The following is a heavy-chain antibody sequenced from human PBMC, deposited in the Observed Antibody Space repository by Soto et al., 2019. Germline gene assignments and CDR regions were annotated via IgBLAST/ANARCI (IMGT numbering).Heavy chain of an antibody. D-gene: IGHD3-3*01. J-gene: IGHJ6*02. V-gene: IGHV4-59*01. CDR2: IYYSGST. Sequence: LSLTCTVSSGSISSYYLSWIRQPPGKGLEWIGNIYYSGSTNYNPSLQSRVTISVDTSKNQFSLKLSSVTAADTAVYYCARRSGDDFWSGFSAMDVWGQGTTVTVSS. CDR1: SGSISSYY. CDR3: ARRSGDDFWSGFSAMDV.